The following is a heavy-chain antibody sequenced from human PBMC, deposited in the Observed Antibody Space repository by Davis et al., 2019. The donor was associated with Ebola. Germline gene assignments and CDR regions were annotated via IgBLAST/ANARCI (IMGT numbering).Heavy chain of an antibody. J-gene: IGHJ3*02. CDR1: GFTFSNYW. D-gene: IGHD2-21*02. CDR2: IKQDGSEK. CDR3: ARPRVVTAPAVGAFEI. V-gene: IGHV3-7*03. Sequence: PGGSLRLSCAASGFTFSNYWMSWVRQAPGKGLEWVANIKQDGSEKYYVDSVKGRFTISRDNAKNSLYLQMNSLRAEDTAVYYCARPRVVTAPAVGAFEIWGQGTMVTVSS.